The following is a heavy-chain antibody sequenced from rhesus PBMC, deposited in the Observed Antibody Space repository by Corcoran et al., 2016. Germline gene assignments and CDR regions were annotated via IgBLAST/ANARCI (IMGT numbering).Heavy chain of an antibody. V-gene: IGHV4-76*01. CDR3: ARGSGYYYGLDS. Sequence: QVQLQESGPGLLKPSETLSLTCAVPGGYIRGGFGWGWLRQPPGKGRGGIGNIYINSENTNYKPSLKTRGTISKDTSKNQFSLKLSSVTATDTAVYYCARGSGYYYGLDSWGQGVVVTVSS. D-gene: IGHD2-21*01. CDR2: IYINSENT. J-gene: IGHJ6*01. CDR1: GGYIRGGFG.